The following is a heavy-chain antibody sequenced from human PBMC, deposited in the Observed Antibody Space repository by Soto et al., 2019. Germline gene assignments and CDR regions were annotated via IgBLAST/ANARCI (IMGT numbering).Heavy chain of an antibody. Sequence: QVQLQESGPGLVKPSETLSLTCTVSGGSISTYYWSWIRQPPGKGLEWIGYISYSGSTNYNPSLRSRVTISLATSKTQFSLKLNSVTAADTAVYYCARDAMTTVFPYYYYYAMDVWGQGTTVTVSS. CDR3: ARDAMTTVFPYYYYYAMDV. CDR1: GGSISTYY. CDR2: ISYSGST. D-gene: IGHD4-17*01. V-gene: IGHV4-59*01. J-gene: IGHJ6*02.